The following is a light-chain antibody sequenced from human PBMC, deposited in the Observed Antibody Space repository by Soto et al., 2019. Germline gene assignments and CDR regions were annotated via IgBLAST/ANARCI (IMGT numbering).Light chain of an antibody. Sequence: QAVVTQPPSASGTPGQRVTISCSGSSSSNIGSNTVNWYQQLPGTAPKLLIYSNNQRPSGVPDRFSGSKSGTSASLAITGLQSEDEADYYCAAWDDSLSGSWVFGGGTKLTVL. V-gene: IGLV1-44*01. J-gene: IGLJ3*02. CDR2: SNN. CDR3: AAWDDSLSGSWV. CDR1: SSSNIGSNT.